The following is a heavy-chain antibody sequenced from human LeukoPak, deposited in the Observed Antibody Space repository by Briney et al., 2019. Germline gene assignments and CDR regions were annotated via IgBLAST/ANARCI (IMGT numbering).Heavy chain of an antibody. J-gene: IGHJ4*02. CDR3: AKRGVVIRVILVGFHKEANYFDS. CDR2: ISGSGGGT. Sequence: PGGSLRLSCAVSGITVSNYGMSWVRQAPGKGLEWVAGISGSGGGTNYADSVKGRFTISRDNFKNTLYLQMNSLRAEDTAVYFCAKRGVVIRVILVGFHKEANYFDSWGQGALVTVSS. D-gene: IGHD3-22*01. V-gene: IGHV3-23*01. CDR1: GITVSNYG.